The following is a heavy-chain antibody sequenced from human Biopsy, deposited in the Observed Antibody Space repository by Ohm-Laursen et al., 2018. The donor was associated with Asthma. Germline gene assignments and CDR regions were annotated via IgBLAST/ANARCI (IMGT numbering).Heavy chain of an antibody. CDR2: ISSLSRYT. V-gene: IGHV3-21*01. Sequence: GSLRLSCSASGFDLRDYTMNWVRQAPGKGLEWVASISSLSRYTYHATSLRGRFTISRDNAKKSLYLQMNSLRGDDTAVYYCSRDFTIGSGSPFHFWGRGTLVTVSS. CDR3: SRDFTIGSGSPFHF. D-gene: IGHD3-10*01. J-gene: IGHJ4*02. CDR1: GFDLRDYT.